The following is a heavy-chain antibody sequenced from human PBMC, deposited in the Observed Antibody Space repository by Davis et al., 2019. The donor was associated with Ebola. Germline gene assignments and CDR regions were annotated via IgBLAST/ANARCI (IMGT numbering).Heavy chain of an antibody. CDR1: GFTFTNYG. Sequence: GESLKISCAASGFTFTNYGMHWVRQAPGKGLEWVAFIRYDGSNKYYADSVKGRFTISRDNSKNTLYLQMNSLRAEDTAVYYCAKGEEGGLGSYGPGDYWGQGTLVTVSS. CDR2: IRYDGSNK. J-gene: IGHJ4*02. CDR3: AKGEEGGLGSYGPGDY. V-gene: IGHV3-30*02. D-gene: IGHD5-18*01.